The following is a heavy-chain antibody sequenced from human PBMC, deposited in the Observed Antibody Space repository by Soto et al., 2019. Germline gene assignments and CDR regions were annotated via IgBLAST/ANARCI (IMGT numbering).Heavy chain of an antibody. CDR2: IIPIFGTA. Sequence: GASVKVSCKASGGTFSSYAISWVRQAPGQGLEWMGGIIPIFGTANYAQKFQGRVTITADESTSTAYMELSSLRSEDTAVYYCARDGYGGGNGQNYYYGMDVWGQGTTVTVSS. CDR1: GGTFSSYA. D-gene: IGHD2-15*01. V-gene: IGHV1-69*13. CDR3: ARDGYGGGNGQNYYYGMDV. J-gene: IGHJ6*02.